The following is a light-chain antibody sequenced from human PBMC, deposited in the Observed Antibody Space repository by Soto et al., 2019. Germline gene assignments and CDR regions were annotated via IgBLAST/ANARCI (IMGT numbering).Light chain of an antibody. CDR3: QQYGKSPRYS. V-gene: IGKV3-20*01. Sequence: EIVLTQSPGTLSLSPGERVTLSCRASQSVSSNYLAWYQQKPGQAPRLLIHGTSSRATGIPDRFSGSGSGTDFTLTISRLEPEDFAVYYCQQYGKSPRYSFGQGTKLEIK. CDR1: QSVSSNY. CDR2: GTS. J-gene: IGKJ2*03.